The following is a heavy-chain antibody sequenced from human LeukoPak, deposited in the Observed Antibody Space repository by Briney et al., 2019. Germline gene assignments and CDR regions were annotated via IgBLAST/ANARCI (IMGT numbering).Heavy chain of an antibody. Sequence: PSETLSLTCTVSGGSISSYYWSWIRQPPGKGLEWIGYIYYSGSTNCNPSLKSRVTISVDTSKNQFSLKLSSVTAADTAVYYCARQSYSGYDFSYYFDNWGQGTLVTVSS. D-gene: IGHD5-12*01. CDR1: GGSISSYY. V-gene: IGHV4-59*08. CDR2: IYYSGST. CDR3: ARQSYSGYDFSYYFDN. J-gene: IGHJ4*02.